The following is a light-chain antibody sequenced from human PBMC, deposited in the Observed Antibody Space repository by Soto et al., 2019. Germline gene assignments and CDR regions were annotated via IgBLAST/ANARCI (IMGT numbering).Light chain of an antibody. Sequence: EIVMTQSPATLSVSPGERATLSCRASQSISSNLAWYQQKPGQAPRLLIYGASTRATGIPARFSGSGSGTEFTLTISSLQSEHFAVYYCQQYSIWPYTFGQGTKLEIK. CDR2: GAS. J-gene: IGKJ2*01. CDR3: QQYSIWPYT. V-gene: IGKV3-15*01. CDR1: QSISSN.